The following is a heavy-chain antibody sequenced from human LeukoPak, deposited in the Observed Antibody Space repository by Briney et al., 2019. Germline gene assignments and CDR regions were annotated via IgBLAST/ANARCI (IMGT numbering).Heavy chain of an antibody. CDR1: GFTFSSYS. V-gene: IGHV3-21*01. CDR3: ARLDAGTGSYYELYYYYMDV. D-gene: IGHD3-10*01. CDR2: ISSSSSYI. J-gene: IGHJ6*03. Sequence: GGSLRLSCAASGFTFSSYSMNWVRQAPGKGLEWVSSISSSSSYIYYADSVKGRFTISRDNAKNSLYLQMNSLRAEDTAVYYCARLDAGTGSYYELYYYYMDVWGKGTTVTISS.